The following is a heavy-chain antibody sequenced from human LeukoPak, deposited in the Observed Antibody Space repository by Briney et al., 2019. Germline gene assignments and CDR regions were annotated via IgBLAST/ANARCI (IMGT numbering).Heavy chain of an antibody. CDR2: IRYDGSNK. V-gene: IGHV3-30*02. CDR1: GFTFSSYG. Sequence: GGSLRLSCAASGFTFSSYGMHWVRQAPGKGLEWVAFIRYDGSNKYYADSVKGRFTISRDNSKNTLYLQMNSLRAEDTAVYYCASTVTTSFSSMDVWGKGTTVTVSS. D-gene: IGHD4-17*01. CDR3: ASTVTTSFSSMDV. J-gene: IGHJ6*04.